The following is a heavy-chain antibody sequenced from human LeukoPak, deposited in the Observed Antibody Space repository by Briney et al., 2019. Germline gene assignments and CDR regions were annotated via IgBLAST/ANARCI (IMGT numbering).Heavy chain of an antibody. V-gene: IGHV3-23*01. CDR2: ISGSGGST. CDR1: GFTFSSYA. D-gene: IGHD3-22*01. CDR3: ARDPPNFQYDSSGYYPQRDYYYYMDV. Sequence: GGSLRLSCAASGFTFSSYAMSWVRQAPGKGLEWVPGISGSGGSTYYADSVKGRFTISRDNSKNTLYLQMNSLRAEDTAVYYCARDPPNFQYDSSGYYPQRDYYYYMDVWGKGTTVTVSS. J-gene: IGHJ6*03.